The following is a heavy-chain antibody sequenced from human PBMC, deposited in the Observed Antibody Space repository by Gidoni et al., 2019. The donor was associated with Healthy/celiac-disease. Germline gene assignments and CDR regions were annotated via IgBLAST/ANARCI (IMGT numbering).Heavy chain of an antibody. V-gene: IGHV3-11*01. Sequence: QVQLVEAGGGLVKPGGSLRHSCADSGCTFSDYYMSWVRQAPGKGLEWVSSISSSGSTIYYADSVKGRFTISRDNAKNSLYLQMNSLRAEDTAVYYCARSICYGDYFDYWGQGTLVTVSS. CDR2: ISSSGSTI. D-gene: IGHD4-17*01. CDR3: ARSICYGDYFDY. CDR1: GCTFSDYY. J-gene: IGHJ4*02.